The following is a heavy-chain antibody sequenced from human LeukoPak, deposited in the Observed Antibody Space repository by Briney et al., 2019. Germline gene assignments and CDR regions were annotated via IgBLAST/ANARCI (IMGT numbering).Heavy chain of an antibody. CDR1: GFTFSSYS. J-gene: IGHJ4*02. D-gene: IGHD3-10*01. CDR2: TTSSGGTI. Sequence: PGGSLRLSCAAFGFTFSSYSMNWVRQAPGKGLEWLSYTTSSGGTIYYADSVKGRFTISRDDPKNTLYLQMNSLRAEDTAVYYCAKDRSSGAFDYWGQGTLVTVSS. CDR3: AKDRSSGAFDY. V-gene: IGHV3-48*01.